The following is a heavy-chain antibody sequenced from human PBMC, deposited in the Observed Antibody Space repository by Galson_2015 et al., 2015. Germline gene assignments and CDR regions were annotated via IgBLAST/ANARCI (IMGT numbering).Heavy chain of an antibody. D-gene: IGHD6-19*01. CDR3: ATIHTTGWTHDY. CDR2: LNQDGSER. CDR1: GFTFGDYW. J-gene: IGHJ4*02. V-gene: IGHV3-7*02. Sequence: SLRLSCAASGFTFGDYWMSWVRQAPGKGLEWVAHLNQDGSERHYVDSVKGRFTISRDSAKDSLFLQMNSLRAEDTAVYYCATIHTTGWTHDYWGQGTLVTVSS.